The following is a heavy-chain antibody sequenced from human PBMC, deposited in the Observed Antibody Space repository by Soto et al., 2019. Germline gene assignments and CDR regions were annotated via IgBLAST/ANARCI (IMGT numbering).Heavy chain of an antibody. CDR3: ARARSSKYGRDV. D-gene: IGHD6-6*01. CDR1: GGTFSSYA. CDR2: IIPIFGTA. J-gene: IGHJ6*02. V-gene: IGHV1-69*06. Sequence: SSVKVSCKASGGTFSSYAISWVRQAPGQGLEWMGGIIPIFGTANYAQKFQGRVTITADKSTSTAYMELSSLRSEDTAVYYCARARSSKYGRDVWGQGTTVTLSS.